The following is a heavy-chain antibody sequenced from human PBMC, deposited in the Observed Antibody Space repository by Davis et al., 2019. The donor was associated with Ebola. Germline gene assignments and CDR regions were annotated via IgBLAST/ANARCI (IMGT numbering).Heavy chain of an antibody. CDR1: GGTFISYA. CDR3: ARASKLGDKVGYYYGMDV. Sequence: SVKVSCKASGGTFISYAISWVRQAPGQGLEWMGGIIPIFGTANYAQKFQGRVTITADESTSTAYMELSSLRSEDTAVYYCARASKLGDKVGYYYGMDVWGQGTTVTVSS. V-gene: IGHV1-69*13. D-gene: IGHD4-17*01. J-gene: IGHJ6*02. CDR2: IIPIFGTA.